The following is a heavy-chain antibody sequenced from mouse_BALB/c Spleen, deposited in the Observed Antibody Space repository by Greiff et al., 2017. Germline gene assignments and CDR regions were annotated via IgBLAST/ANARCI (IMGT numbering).Heavy chain of an antibody. D-gene: IGHD1-1*01. CDR3: TRSTNYDGNFDY. CDR2: IDPETGGT. CDR1: GYTFTDYE. V-gene: IGHV1-15*01. J-gene: IGHJ2*01. Sequence: QVQLQQSGAELVRPGASVTLSCKASGYTFTDYEMHWVKQTPVHGLEWIGAIDPETGGTAYNQKFKGKATLTADKSSSTAYMELRSLTSEDSAVYYCTRSTNYDGNFDYWGQGTTLTVSS.